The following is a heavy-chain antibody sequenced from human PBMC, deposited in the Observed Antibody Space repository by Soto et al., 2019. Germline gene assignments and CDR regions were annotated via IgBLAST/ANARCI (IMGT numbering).Heavy chain of an antibody. D-gene: IGHD6-13*01. Sequence: GGSLRLSCAASGFTFSGSAMHWVRQASGKGLEWVGRIRSKANSYATAYAASVKGRFTISRDDSKNTAYLQMNSLKTEDTAVYYCTRGPYSSRTKYYYYYGMDVWGQGTTVTVS. CDR1: GFTFSGSA. CDR3: TRGPYSSRTKYYYYYGMDV. J-gene: IGHJ6*02. V-gene: IGHV3-73*01. CDR2: IRSKANSYAT.